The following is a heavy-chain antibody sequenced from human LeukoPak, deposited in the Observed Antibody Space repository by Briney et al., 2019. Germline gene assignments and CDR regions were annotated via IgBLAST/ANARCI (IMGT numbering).Heavy chain of an antibody. CDR1: GGSISGHY. J-gene: IGHJ3*02. CDR2: IYYSGAT. Sequence: PSETLSLTCNVSGGSISGHYWTWIRQPPGKGLEFIGFIYYSGATNYNPSLKSRVTMSVDTSKNQLSLKLSSVTAADTAVYYCARHPYRSSWRGAFDIWGQGTMVTVSS. D-gene: IGHD6-13*01. V-gene: IGHV4-59*08. CDR3: ARHPYRSSWRGAFDI.